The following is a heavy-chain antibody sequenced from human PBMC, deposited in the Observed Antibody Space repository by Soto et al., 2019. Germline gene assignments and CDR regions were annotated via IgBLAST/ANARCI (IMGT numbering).Heavy chain of an antibody. Sequence: GGSLRLSCAASGFTFSSYAMSWVRQAPGKGLEWVSAITGPGFNTFYADSVKGRFTISRDNSDNTVHLQMNSLRADDTAIYYCAKEYPESHGSKWYGLYNFWGQGIQVTVSS. D-gene: IGHD6-13*01. V-gene: IGHV3-23*01. J-gene: IGHJ4*02. CDR3: AKEYPESHGSKWYGLYNF. CDR2: ITGPGFNT. CDR1: GFTFSSYA.